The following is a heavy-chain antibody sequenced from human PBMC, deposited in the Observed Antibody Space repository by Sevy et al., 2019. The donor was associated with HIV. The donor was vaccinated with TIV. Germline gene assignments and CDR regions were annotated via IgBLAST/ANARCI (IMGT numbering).Heavy chain of an antibody. D-gene: IGHD6-19*01. CDR1: GFTFSSYA. V-gene: IGHV3-23*01. Sequence: GESLKISCAASGFTFSSYAMSWVRQAPGKGLEWVSAISGSGGSTYYADSVKGRFTISRDNSKNTLYLQMNSLRAEDTAVYYCAKWVAVAGIDYWGQGTLVTVSS. CDR2: ISGSGGST. J-gene: IGHJ4*02. CDR3: AKWVAVAGIDY.